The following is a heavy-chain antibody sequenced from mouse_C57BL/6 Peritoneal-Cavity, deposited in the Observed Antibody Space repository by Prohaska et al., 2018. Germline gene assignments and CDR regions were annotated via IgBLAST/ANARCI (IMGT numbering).Heavy chain of an antibody. Sequence: EVQLLETGGGLVQPGGSRGLSCEGSGFTFSGFWMSWVRQTPVKTLEWIGDINSDGSAINYAPSIKNRFTIFRDNDKSTQYLKMCYVRSGDTAKYLCVRYGSYWYVEVRGTGATVTVSS. J-gene: IGHJ1*03. CDR2: INSDGSAI. CDR3: VRYGSYWYVEV. V-gene: IGHV11-2*01. CDR1: GFTFSGFW. D-gene: IGHD1-1*02.